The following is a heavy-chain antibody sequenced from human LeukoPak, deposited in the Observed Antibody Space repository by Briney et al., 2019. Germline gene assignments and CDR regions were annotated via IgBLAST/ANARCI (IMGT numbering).Heavy chain of an antibody. Sequence: GASVKVSCKASGGTFSIYAISWVRQAPGQGLEWMGRIIPILDLANYAQKFQGRVTISADKSTGTAYMELSSLRSDDTAVYYCARAIVRYYYDSSGPFDYWGQGTLVTVSS. V-gene: IGHV1-69*04. CDR1: GGTFSIYA. CDR2: IIPILDLA. J-gene: IGHJ4*02. D-gene: IGHD3-22*01. CDR3: ARAIVRYYYDSSGPFDY.